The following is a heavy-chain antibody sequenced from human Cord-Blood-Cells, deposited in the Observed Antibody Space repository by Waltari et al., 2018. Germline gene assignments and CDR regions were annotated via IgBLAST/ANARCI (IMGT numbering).Heavy chain of an antibody. J-gene: IGHJ4*02. Sequence: QLQLQESGSGLVKPSQTLSLTCAASGGSLSSGGSSWRWIRQQPGKGLEWIGYIYHSGSTYYNPSLKSRVTISVDRSKNQFSLKLSSVTAADTAVYYCASLYCSGGSCYYFDYWGQGTLVTVSS. V-gene: IGHV4-30-2*01. CDR3: ASLYCSGGSCYYFDY. CDR1: GGSLSSGGSS. CDR2: IYHSGST. D-gene: IGHD2-15*01.